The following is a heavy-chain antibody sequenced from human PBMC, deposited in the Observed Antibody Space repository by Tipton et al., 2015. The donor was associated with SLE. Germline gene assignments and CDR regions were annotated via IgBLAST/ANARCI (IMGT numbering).Heavy chain of an antibody. CDR1: GFTFSSYA. V-gene: IGHV3-64D*06. CDR3: AIVPAAGYGMDV. Sequence: SLRLSCSASGFTFSSYAMHWVRQAPGKGLEYVSAISSNGGSTYYADSVKGRFTISRDNSKNTLYLQMSSLRAEDTAVYYCAIVPAAGYGMDVWGQGTTVTVSS. J-gene: IGHJ6*02. D-gene: IGHD2-2*01. CDR2: ISSNGGST.